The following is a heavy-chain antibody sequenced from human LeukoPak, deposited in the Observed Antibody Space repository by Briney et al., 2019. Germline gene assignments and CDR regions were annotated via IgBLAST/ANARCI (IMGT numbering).Heavy chain of an antibody. J-gene: IGHJ4*02. D-gene: IGHD1-1*01. CDR2: ISWKSTSI. Sequence: GRSLRLSCAASGFTFDDYAMHWVRQAPGKGLEWVSGISWKSTSIGYEDSVKGRFTTSRDNAKNSLYLQMNSLRPEDTALYYCAKDSGERGAYYFDYWGQGTLVTVSS. CDR1: GFTFDDYA. CDR3: AKDSGERGAYYFDY. V-gene: IGHV3-9*01.